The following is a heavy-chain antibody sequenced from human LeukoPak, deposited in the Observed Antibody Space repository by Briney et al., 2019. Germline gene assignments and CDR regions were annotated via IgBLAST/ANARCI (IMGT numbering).Heavy chain of an antibody. CDR3: ARGGVEMATITTRWFDY. Sequence: LETLSLTCTVSGGSISSYYWGWIRQPPGKGLEWIGSIYYSGSTNYNPSLTSRVTLSLDTSQNQFSLKLSSVTAADTAVYYCARGGVEMATITTRWFDYWGQGTLVTVSS. CDR1: GGSISSYY. V-gene: IGHV4-39*07. J-gene: IGHJ4*02. D-gene: IGHD5-24*01. CDR2: IYYSGST.